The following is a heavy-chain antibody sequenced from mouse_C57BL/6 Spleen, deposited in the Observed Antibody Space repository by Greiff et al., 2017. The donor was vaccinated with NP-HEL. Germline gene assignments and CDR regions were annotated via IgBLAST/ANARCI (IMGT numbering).Heavy chain of an antibody. CDR1: GYTFTSYW. J-gene: IGHJ1*03. V-gene: IGHV1-69*01. D-gene: IGHD1-1*01. CDR2: IDPSDSYT. Sequence: QVQLQQSGAELVMPGASVKLSCKASGYTFTSYWMHWVKQRPGQGLEWIGEIDPSDSYTNYNQKFKGKSTLTVDKSSSTAYMQLSSLTSEDSAVYYCARLHGSSHWYFDVWGTGTTVTVSS. CDR3: ARLHGSSHWYFDV.